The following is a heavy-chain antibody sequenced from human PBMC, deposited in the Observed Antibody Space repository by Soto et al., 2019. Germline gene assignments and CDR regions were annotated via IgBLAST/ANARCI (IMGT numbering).Heavy chain of an antibody. Sequence: SETLSLTCAVSSGSISSSNWWSWVRQPPGKGLEWIGEIYHSGSTNYNPSLKSRVTISVDKSKNQFSLKLSSVTAADTAVYYCARDRASCSGGSCLKGGVTGDYYYYYYMDVWGKGTTVTVSS. D-gene: IGHD2-15*01. CDR3: ARDRASCSGGSCLKGGVTGDYYYYYYMDV. J-gene: IGHJ6*03. V-gene: IGHV4-4*02. CDR1: SGSISSSNW. CDR2: IYHSGST.